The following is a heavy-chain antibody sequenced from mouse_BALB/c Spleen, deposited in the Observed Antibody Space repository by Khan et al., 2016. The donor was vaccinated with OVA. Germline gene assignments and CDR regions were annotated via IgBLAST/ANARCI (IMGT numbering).Heavy chain of an antibody. CDR1: GFTFSSFG. V-gene: IGHV5-17*02. CDR3: SSCRYCSWFAA. J-gene: IGHJ3*01. Sequence: EVQLVESGGGLVQPGGSRKLSCAASGFTFSSFGMHWIRQAPEKGLEWVAYISSGSYTIYYADTVKGRFTISSDNPKNTLLLQMTSLRSEDTAMYYCSSCRYCSWFAAWGQGTLVTVSA. CDR2: ISSGSYTI. D-gene: IGHD1-1*01.